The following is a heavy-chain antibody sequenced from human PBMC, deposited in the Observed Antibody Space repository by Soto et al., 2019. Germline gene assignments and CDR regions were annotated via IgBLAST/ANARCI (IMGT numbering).Heavy chain of an antibody. CDR3: ARDRLSMITFGGVIAPSYYFAY. CDR1: GYTFTGYY. J-gene: IGHJ4*02. D-gene: IGHD3-16*02. CDR2: INPNSGGT. Sequence: ASVKVSCKASGYTFTGYYMHWVRQAPGQGLEWMGWINPNSGGTNYAQKFQGWVTMTRDTSISTAYMELSRLRSDDTAVYYCARDRLSMITFGGVIAPSYYFAYWGQGTLVTVSS. V-gene: IGHV1-2*04.